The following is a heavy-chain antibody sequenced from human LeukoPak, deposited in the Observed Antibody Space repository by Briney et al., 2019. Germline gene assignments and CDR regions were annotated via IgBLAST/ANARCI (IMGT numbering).Heavy chain of an antibody. D-gene: IGHD5-24*01. CDR2: LHESGST. J-gene: IGHJ4*02. V-gene: IGHV4-34*11. CDR3: TTGGGWLTDY. Sequence: SETLSLTCAVYGGSFSGYYWGWFRQSPGKGLEWIGFLHESGSTIYNASLKGRASISADTSRSQFSLRLTSVTAADTAVYFCTTGGGWLTDYWGRGTLVTVSS. CDR1: GGSFSGYY.